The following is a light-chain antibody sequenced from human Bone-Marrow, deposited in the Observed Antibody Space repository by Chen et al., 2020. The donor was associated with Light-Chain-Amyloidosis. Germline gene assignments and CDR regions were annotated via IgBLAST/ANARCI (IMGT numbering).Light chain of an antibody. CDR1: DLPTKY. V-gene: IGLV3-25*03. J-gene: IGLJ2*01. CDR3: QSAESSGNYEGI. CDR2: RDT. Sequence: SYELTQPPSVSVSPGQTARITCSGDDLPTKYAYWYQQKPGQAPVLVIHRDTERPSGISERFSGSSTGTTATLTISGVQAEDEADYHGQSAESSGNYEGIFGGGTKLTV.